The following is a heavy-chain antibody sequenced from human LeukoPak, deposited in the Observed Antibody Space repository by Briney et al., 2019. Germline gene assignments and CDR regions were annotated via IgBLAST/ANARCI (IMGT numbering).Heavy chain of an antibody. D-gene: IGHD3/OR15-3a*01. CDR3: TLYNF. CDR2: ISAYNGNT. V-gene: IGHV1-18*03. J-gene: IGHJ4*02. CDR1: GYTFTSYG. Sequence: ASVKVSCKASGYTFTSYGISWVRQAPGQGLEWMGWISAYNGNTNYAQKLQGRVTISRDTSANTAYMELSSLRSEDMAVYYCTLYNFWGQGTLVTVSS.